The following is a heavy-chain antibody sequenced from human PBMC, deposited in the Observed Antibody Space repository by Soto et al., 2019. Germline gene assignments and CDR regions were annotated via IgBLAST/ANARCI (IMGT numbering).Heavy chain of an antibody. V-gene: IGHV4-34*01. D-gene: IGHD3-3*01. Sequence: PSETLSLTCAVYGGSFSGYYWSWIRQPPGKGLEWIGEINHSGSTNYNPSLKSRVTISVDTSKNQFSLKLSSVTAADTAVYYFASHYFWDGFDCFAPWARGTLVTVSS. J-gene: IGHJ5*02. CDR3: ASHYFWDGFDCFAP. CDR1: GGSFSGYY. CDR2: INHSGST.